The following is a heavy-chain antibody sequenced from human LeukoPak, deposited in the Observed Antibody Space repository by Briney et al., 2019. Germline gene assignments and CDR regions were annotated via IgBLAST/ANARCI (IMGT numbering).Heavy chain of an antibody. CDR2: ISANNSNT. V-gene: IGHV1-18*01. D-gene: IGHD3-16*01. CDR1: GYTFTAYG. CDR3: SRDDGPFGGVRFDH. J-gene: IGHJ4*02. Sequence: VASVKVSCKASGYTFTAYGISWVRQAPGQGLEWMGWISANNSNTNYAQKAQGRVTMTRDTSTSTAYMELRSLRYDDTAVYYCSRDDGPFGGVRFDHWGQGTLVTVSS.